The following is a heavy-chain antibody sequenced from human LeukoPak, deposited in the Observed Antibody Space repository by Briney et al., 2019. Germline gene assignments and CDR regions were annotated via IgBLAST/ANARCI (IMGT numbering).Heavy chain of an antibody. Sequence: SETLSLTCTVSGGSISSYYWSWIRQPAGKGLEWIGRIYTSGSTNYNPSLKSRVTMSVDTSKNQFSPKLSSVTAADTAVYYCARSLAGYYGSGSYYKWDYFDYWGQGTLVTVSS. CDR2: IYTSGST. V-gene: IGHV4-4*07. D-gene: IGHD3-10*01. CDR1: GGSISSYY. J-gene: IGHJ4*02. CDR3: ARSLAGYYGSGSYYKWDYFDY.